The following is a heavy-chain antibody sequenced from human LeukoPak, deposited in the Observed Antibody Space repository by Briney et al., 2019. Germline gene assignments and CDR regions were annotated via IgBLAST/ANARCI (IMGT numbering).Heavy chain of an antibody. CDR3: ARYSMELDYYYYYYMDV. Sequence: PSETLSLTCTVSGGSISSYYWSWIRQPPGKGLEWIGHIYYSGSTNYNPSLKSRVTISVDTSKNQFSLKLSSVTAADTAVYYCARYSMELDYYYYYYMDVWGKGTTVTVSS. J-gene: IGHJ6*03. D-gene: IGHD4/OR15-4a*01. CDR1: GGSISSYY. V-gene: IGHV4-59*01. CDR2: IYYSGST.